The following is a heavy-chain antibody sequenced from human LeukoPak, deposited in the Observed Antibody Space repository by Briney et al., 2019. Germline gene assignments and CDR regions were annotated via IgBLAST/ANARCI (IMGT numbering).Heavy chain of an antibody. Sequence: SETLSLTCAVYGGSFSGYYWSWIRQPPGKGLEWIGEINHSGSTNYNPSLKSRVTISVDPSKNQFSLKLSSVTAADTAVYYCARGPTYYYDSSGYTQDAFDIWGQGTMVTVSS. V-gene: IGHV4-34*01. D-gene: IGHD3-22*01. CDR1: GGSFSGYY. J-gene: IGHJ3*02. CDR2: INHSGST. CDR3: ARGPTYYYDSSGYTQDAFDI.